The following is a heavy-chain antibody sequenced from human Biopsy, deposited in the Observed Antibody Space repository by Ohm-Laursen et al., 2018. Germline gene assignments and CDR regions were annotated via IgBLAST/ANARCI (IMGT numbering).Heavy chain of an antibody. Sequence: GASAKVSCKAPGGTFSNYGVNWVRQAPGQGLEWLGGNIPILGTGNYAQKFQDRVTVAADTSTSTATMELRSLRSDDPAVYYCATKLTGYFHHWGQGTLVIVSS. D-gene: IGHD3-9*01. CDR2: NIPILGTG. J-gene: IGHJ1*01. CDR1: GGTFSNYG. CDR3: ATKLTGYFHH. V-gene: IGHV1-69*06.